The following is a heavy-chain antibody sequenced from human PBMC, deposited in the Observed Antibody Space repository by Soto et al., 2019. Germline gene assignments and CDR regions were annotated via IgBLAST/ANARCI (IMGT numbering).Heavy chain of an antibody. V-gene: IGHV1-69*08. J-gene: IGHJ5*02. CDR1: GGTFSSYT. CDR2: IIPILGIA. CDR3: ARDARSSFDWFDP. Sequence: QVQLVQSGAEVKKPGSSVKVSCKASGGTFSSYTISWVRQAPGQRLEWMGRIIPILGIANYAQKFQGRVTITADKSTTTAYMELSSLRSEATAAYYCARDARSSFDWFDPWGQGTLVTVSS.